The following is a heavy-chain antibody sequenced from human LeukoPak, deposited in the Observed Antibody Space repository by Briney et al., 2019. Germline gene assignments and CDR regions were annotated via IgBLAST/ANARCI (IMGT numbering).Heavy chain of an antibody. J-gene: IGHJ4*02. V-gene: IGHV3-66*01. CDR2: IYRGGST. D-gene: IGHD2-2*02. Sequence: GGSLRLSCAASGFTVSSNYMSWVRQAPGKGLEWVSVIYRGGSTYYADSVKGRFTISRDNSKNTLYLQMNSLRAEDTAVYYCATEAIPGTFDYWGQGTLVTVSS. CDR1: GFTVSSNY. CDR3: ATEAIPGTFDY.